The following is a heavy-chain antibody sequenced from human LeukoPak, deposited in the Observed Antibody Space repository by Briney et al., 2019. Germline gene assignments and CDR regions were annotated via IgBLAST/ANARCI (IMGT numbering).Heavy chain of an antibody. J-gene: IGHJ5*02. CDR1: GYTFTSYP. Sequence: ASVKVSCKASGYTFTSYPINWVRQAPGQGLEWMGWINVYNGNTKYAQKFQGRVTMTTDTSTSTAYVELRSLTSDDTAVYYCAREPGGRYCSSASCYQIPWGQGTLVIVS. D-gene: IGHD2-2*01. V-gene: IGHV1-18*01. CDR3: AREPGGRYCSSASCYQIP. CDR2: INVYNGNT.